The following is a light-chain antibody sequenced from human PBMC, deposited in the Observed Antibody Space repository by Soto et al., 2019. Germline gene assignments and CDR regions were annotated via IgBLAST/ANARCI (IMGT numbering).Light chain of an antibody. CDR1: TSDVGGYNY. CDR2: DVS. CDR3: SSYSTSSGPSYV. V-gene: IGLV2-14*01. Sequence: QSALTQPASVSGSPGQSITISCTGTTSDVGGYNYVAWYQQYPGKAPKLMIYDVSNRPSGVSNRFSGSKSGNTASLTISGLQAEDEADYYCSSYSTSSGPSYVFGTGTKLTVL. J-gene: IGLJ1*01.